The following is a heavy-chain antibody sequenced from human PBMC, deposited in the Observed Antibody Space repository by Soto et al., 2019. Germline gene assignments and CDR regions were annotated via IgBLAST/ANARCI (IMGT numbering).Heavy chain of an antibody. J-gene: IGHJ4*02. V-gene: IGHV4-59*01. CDR3: ARMNYYDTSGYPFDY. Sequence: SETLSLTCTVSGGSISTYYWSWIRQPPGKGLEWIGYIYFRGTTNYNPSLKSRVTMSADTSKNQFSLKLNSVTAADTAVYYCARMNYYDTSGYPFDYWGQGTLVTVSS. CDR1: GGSISTYY. CDR2: IYFRGTT. D-gene: IGHD3-22*01.